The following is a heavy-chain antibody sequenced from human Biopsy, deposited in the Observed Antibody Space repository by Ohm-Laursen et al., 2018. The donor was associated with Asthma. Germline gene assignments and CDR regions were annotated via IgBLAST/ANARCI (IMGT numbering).Heavy chain of an antibody. CDR2: IYSGGST. CDR3: AGGVVGDSPLCNY. V-gene: IGHV3-53*01. J-gene: IGHJ4*02. CDR1: GSTVSSNY. D-gene: IGHD2-21*02. Sequence: SLRLSCTASGSTVSSNYMSWVRQAPGKGLEWVSVIYSGGSTYYADSVKGRFTISRDNSKNTLYLQMNSLRAEDTAVYYCAGGVVGDSPLCNYWGQGTLVTVSS.